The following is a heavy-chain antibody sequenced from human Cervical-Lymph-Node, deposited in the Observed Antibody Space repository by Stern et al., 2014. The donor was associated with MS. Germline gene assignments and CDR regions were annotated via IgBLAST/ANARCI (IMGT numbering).Heavy chain of an antibody. CDR1: GHPLSDLA. CDR3: AKDRGDK. V-gene: IGHV1-24*01. CDR2: FYPEDGET. D-gene: IGHD3-10*01. J-gene: IGHJ4*02. Sequence: QVQLVQSGAEVKKPGASVTVSCNVAGHPLSDLAMHWLRQLPTRGLEWMRQFYPEDGETGYAQQFQGRLSMTEDTSTGTAYMTLTALRSEDTAVYYCAKDRGDKWGPGTLVTVSS.